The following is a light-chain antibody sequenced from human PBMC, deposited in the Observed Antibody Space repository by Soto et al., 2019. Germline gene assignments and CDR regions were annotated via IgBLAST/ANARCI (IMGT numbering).Light chain of an antibody. J-gene: IGLJ1*01. CDR2: EVT. CDR1: SSDVGEYDR. Sequence: QSVLTQPPSVSGSPGQSVTISCTGTSSDVGEYDRVSWYQQPPGTAPKLIIYEVTNRPSGVPARFSGSKSGNTASLTIPGLQAEDEADYYCSSYTSRSRYAFGTGTKVTVL. V-gene: IGLV2-18*02. CDR3: SSYTSRSRYA.